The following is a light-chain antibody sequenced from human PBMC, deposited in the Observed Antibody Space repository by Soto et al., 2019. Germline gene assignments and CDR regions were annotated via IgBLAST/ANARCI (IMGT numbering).Light chain of an antibody. J-gene: IGKJ2*01. Sequence: DIQMTQSPSSLSASVGDRVTITCRASQSISGWLAWYQQKPGKAPKLLIYEASTLESGVPSRFSGSGSGTDYTLTVDSLQPDDFATYYCQQYNIYPYTFGQGTKLEIK. CDR3: QQYNIYPYT. CDR1: QSISGW. CDR2: EAS. V-gene: IGKV1-5*03.